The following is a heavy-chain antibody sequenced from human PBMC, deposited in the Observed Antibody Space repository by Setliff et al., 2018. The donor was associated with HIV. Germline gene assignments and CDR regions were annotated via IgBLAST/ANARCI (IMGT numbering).Heavy chain of an antibody. J-gene: IGHJ3*02. CDR2: IYNSGRT. V-gene: IGHV4-59*08. D-gene: IGHD1-20*01. CDR3: ARAITFHDAYDI. CDR1: GGSISSYY. Sequence: SETLSLTCTVSGGSISSYYWSWIRQPPGKGLEWIGYIYNSGRTNYNPSLKSRVTISVDTSKKQFSLKLSSVTAADTAVYYCARAITFHDAYDIWGQGTMVTVSS.